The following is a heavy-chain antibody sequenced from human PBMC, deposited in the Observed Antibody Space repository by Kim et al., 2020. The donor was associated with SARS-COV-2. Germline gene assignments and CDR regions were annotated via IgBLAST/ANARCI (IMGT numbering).Heavy chain of an antibody. Sequence: ASVKVSCKASGYTFTSYYMHWVRQAPGQGLEWMGIINPSGGSTSYAQKFQGRVTMTRDTSTSTVYMELSSLRSEDTAVYYCARDREGVGATPYYFDYWGQGTLVTVSS. CDR3: ARDREGVGATPYYFDY. D-gene: IGHD1-26*01. CDR1: GYTFTSYY. CDR2: INPSGGST. V-gene: IGHV1-46*01. J-gene: IGHJ4*02.